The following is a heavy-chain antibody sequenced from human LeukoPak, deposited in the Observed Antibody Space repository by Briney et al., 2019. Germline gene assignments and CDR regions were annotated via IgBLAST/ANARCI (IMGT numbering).Heavy chain of an antibody. CDR2: FDPEDGET. CDR1: GYTLTELS. CDR3: ATPGAKQQLVIFDY. D-gene: IGHD6-13*01. J-gene: IGHJ4*02. V-gene: IGHV1-24*01. Sequence: ASVKVSCKVSGYTLTELSMHWVRQAPGKGLEWMGGFDPEDGETIYAQKFQGRVTMTEDTSTDTAYMELGSLRSEDTAVYYCATPGAKQQLVIFDYWGQGTLVTVS.